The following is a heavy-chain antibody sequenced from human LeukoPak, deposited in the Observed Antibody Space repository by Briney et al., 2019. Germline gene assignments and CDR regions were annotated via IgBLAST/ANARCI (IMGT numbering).Heavy chain of an antibody. CDR2: IYYSGST. D-gene: IGHD3-22*01. Sequence: PSETLSLTCTVSGGSISSSSYYWGWIRQPPGKGLEWIGSIYYSGSTYYNPSLKSRVTISVDTSKNQFSLKLSSVTAADTAVYYCARAGLFYDSSGYPYWGQGTLVTVSS. CDR3: ARAGLFYDSSGYPY. J-gene: IGHJ4*02. CDR1: GGSISSSSYY. V-gene: IGHV4-39*07.